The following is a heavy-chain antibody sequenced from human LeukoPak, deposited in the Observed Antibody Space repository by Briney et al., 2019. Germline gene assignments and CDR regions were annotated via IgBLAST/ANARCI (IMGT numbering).Heavy chain of an antibody. Sequence: GGSLRLSCAASGFTFSSYAMHWVRQAPGKGLEWVAVISYDGSNKYYTDSVKGRFTISRDNSKNTLYLQMNSLRAEDTAVYYCARETGAHDAFDIWGQGTMVTVSS. D-gene: IGHD1-26*01. V-gene: IGHV3-30-3*01. CDR1: GFTFSSYA. CDR3: ARETGAHDAFDI. CDR2: ISYDGSNK. J-gene: IGHJ3*02.